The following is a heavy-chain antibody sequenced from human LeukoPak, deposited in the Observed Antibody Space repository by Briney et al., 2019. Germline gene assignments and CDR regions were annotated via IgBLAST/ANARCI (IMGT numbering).Heavy chain of an antibody. J-gene: IGHJ4*02. D-gene: IGHD3-9*01. CDR2: ISAYNGNT. V-gene: IGHV1-18*01. CDR1: GYTFTSYG. CDR3: ARDKGEYYDILTGYYWSSPDFDY. Sequence: GASVKVSCKASGYTFTSYGISWVRQAPGQGLEWMGWISAYNGNTNYAQKLQGRVTMTTDTSTSTAYMELRSLRSDDTAVYYCARDKGEYYDILTGYYWSSPDFDYWGQGTLVTVSS.